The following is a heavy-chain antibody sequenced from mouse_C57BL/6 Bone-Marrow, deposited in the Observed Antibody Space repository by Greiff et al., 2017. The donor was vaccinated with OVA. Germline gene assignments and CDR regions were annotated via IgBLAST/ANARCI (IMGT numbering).Heavy chain of an antibody. J-gene: IGHJ2*01. CDR1: GYTFTSYW. Sequence: QVQLQQPGAELVKPGASVKLSCKASGYTFTSYWMHWVKQRPGQGLEWIGMIHPNSGSTNYNEKFKSKATLTVDKSSSTAYMQLSSLTSEDSAVYYCARGGVDYGALDYWGQGTTLTVSS. D-gene: IGHD2-4*01. CDR2: IHPNSGST. V-gene: IGHV1-64*01. CDR3: ARGGVDYGALDY.